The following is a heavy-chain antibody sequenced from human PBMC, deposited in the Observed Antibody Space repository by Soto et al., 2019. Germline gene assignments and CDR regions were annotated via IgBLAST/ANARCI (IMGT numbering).Heavy chain of an antibody. CDR3: AKDEVDYYDSSGYYYFPFDY. CDR2: ISYDGSNK. CDR1: GFTFSSYG. Sequence: QVQLVESGGGVVQPGRSLRLSCAASGFTFSSYGMHWVRQAPGKGLEWVAVISYDGSNKYYADSVKGRFTISRDNSKNPLYLQMNSLRAEDTAVYYCAKDEVDYYDSSGYYYFPFDYWGQGTLVTVSS. V-gene: IGHV3-30*18. J-gene: IGHJ4*02. D-gene: IGHD3-22*01.